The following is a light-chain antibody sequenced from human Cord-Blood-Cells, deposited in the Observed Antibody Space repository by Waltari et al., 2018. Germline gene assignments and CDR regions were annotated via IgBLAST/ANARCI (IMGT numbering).Light chain of an antibody. CDR3: MIWPSNASQV. V-gene: IGLV5-37*01. CDR2: YYSDSDK. J-gene: IGLJ2*01. Sequence: QPVLTQPPSSSASPGESARLTCTLPSDINVGSYNINWYQQKPGSPPRYLLYYYSDSDKGQGSGVPSRFSGSKDASANTGILLISGLHSEDEADYYCMIWPSNASQVFGGGTKLTVL. CDR1: SDINVGSYN.